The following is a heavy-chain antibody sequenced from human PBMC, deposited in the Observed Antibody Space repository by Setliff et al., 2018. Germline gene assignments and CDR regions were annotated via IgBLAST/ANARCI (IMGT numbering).Heavy chain of an antibody. CDR3: TRTPCSSSRCLSQLDY. J-gene: IGHJ4*02. D-gene: IGHD2-2*01. CDR1: GFIFSDHY. Sequence: GGSLRLSCAASGFIFSDHYMDWVRQAPGRGLEWVARSRDKASGYTTEYAASVKGRFTISRDDPKNSRDLQMSSLKTEDTAVYYCTRTPCSSSRCLSQLDYWSQGALVTVSS. V-gene: IGHV3-72*01. CDR2: SRDKASGYTT.